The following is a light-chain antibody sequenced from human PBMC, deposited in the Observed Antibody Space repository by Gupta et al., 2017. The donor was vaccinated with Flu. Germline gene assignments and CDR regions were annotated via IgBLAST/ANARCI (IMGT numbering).Light chain of an antibody. CDR2: AAS. J-gene: IGKJ1*01. CDR1: HSVSRN. Sequence: EIVMTQSPATLSVSPGERATLSCRASHSVSRNLAWYQQKPGQAPRPLIYAASTRATGIPARFSGSGSGTDFTLTIISLQSEDYAVYYCHQYDSWPRTFGQGTKVEIK. CDR3: HQYDSWPRT. V-gene: IGKV3-15*01.